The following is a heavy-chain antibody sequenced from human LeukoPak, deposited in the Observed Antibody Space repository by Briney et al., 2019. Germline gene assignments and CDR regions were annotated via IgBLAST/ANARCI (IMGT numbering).Heavy chain of an antibody. Sequence: GESLRLSCAASGFTFSSYSMRWVRQAPGRGLGWVSYISSGSSTIYCADSLKGRFAKGRDNARNSLCLQMNSLRDEDTAVYYCARENIVVVTAIRDAFDIWGQGTMVTVSS. D-gene: IGHD2-21*02. CDR3: ARENIVVVTAIRDAFDI. CDR2: ISSGSSTI. V-gene: IGHV3-48*02. J-gene: IGHJ3*02. CDR1: GFTFSSYS.